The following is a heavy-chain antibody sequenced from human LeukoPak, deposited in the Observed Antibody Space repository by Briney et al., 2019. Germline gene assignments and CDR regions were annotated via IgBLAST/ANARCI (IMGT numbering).Heavy chain of an antibody. Sequence: PSETLSLTCTVSGGSITSYYWTWIRQPPGKGLEWIGYIYYSGSTNYNPSLKSRVTISVETSKNQFSLKLSSVTAADTAMYYCARGLPGYSGGDDAFDFWGQGTVVTVS. V-gene: IGHV4-59*01. D-gene: IGHD6-19*01. CDR2: IYYSGST. J-gene: IGHJ3*01. CDR1: GGSITSYY. CDR3: ARGLPGYSGGDDAFDF.